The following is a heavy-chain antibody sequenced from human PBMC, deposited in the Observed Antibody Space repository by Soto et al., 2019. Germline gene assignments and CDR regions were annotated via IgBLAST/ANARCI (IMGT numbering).Heavy chain of an antibody. J-gene: IGHJ4*02. Sequence: QVQLVESGGGWARLGGSRRLPGPASGFTLSDYNMGWIAQAPGRGRGWVPYISSSGSTIYYEDSVKGRFTISRDNAKNSLYLQMNSLRAEDTAVYYCARLIGCSGGSCYSGFDYWGQGTLVTVSS. CDR1: GFTLSDYN. CDR2: ISSSGSTI. D-gene: IGHD2-15*01. CDR3: ARLIGCSGGSCYSGFDY. V-gene: IGHV3-11*01.